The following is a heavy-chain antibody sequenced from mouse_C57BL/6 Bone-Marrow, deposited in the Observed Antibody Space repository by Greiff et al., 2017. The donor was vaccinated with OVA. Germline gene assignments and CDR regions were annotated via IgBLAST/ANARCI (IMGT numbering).Heavy chain of an antibody. CDR2: IYYSGTI. CDR1: GISITTGNYR. J-gene: IGHJ1*03. CDR3: AREGWGYDPYWYFDV. D-gene: IGHD2-2*01. V-gene: IGHV3-5*01. Sequence: EVQLQESGPGLVKPSQTVFLTCTVTGISITTGNYRWSWIRQFPGNKLEWIGYIYYSGTITYNPSLTSRTTITRDTPKNQFFLEMNSLTAEDTATYYCAREGWGYDPYWYFDVWGTGTTVTVSS.